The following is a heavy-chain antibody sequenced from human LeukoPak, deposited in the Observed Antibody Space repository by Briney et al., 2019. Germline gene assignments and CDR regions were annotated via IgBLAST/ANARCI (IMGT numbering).Heavy chain of an antibody. Sequence: GGSLRLSCAASGFAVSSYYMSWVRQAPGQGLDWVSILYSGGSAFYSDSVKGRFSISGDNAKNSLYLQMNSLRAEDTAVYYCAELGITMIGGVWGKGTTVTISS. D-gene: IGHD3-10*02. J-gene: IGHJ6*04. CDR3: AELGITMIGGV. V-gene: IGHV3-66*01. CDR1: GFAVSSYY. CDR2: LYSGGSA.